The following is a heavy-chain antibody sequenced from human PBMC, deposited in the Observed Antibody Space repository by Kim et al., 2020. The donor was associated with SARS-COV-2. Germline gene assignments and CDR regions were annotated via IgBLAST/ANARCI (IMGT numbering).Heavy chain of an antibody. Sequence: GGSLRLSCAASGFTVSSYWMHWVRQAPGKGLLWVSHINRDGSTTNYADSVRGRFTISRDIAQNTLYLQMNSLRAEDTAIYYCARAENGGLDYWGQGTLVTVSS. J-gene: IGHJ4*02. V-gene: IGHV3-74*01. CDR3: ARAENGGLDY. CDR1: GFTVSSYW. D-gene: IGHD2-8*01. CDR2: INRDGSTT.